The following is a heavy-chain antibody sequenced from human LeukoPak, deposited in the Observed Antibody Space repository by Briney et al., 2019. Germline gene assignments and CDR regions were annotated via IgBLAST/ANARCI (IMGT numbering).Heavy chain of an antibody. CDR2: IRYDGSNK. CDR3: AKVTGSYLPNFDY. J-gene: IGHJ4*02. CDR1: GFTFSSYG. Sequence: SGGSLRLSCAASGFTFSSYGMHWVRQAPGKGLEWVAFIRYDGSNKYYADSVKGRFTITRDNSKNTLYLQMNSLRAEDTAVYYCAKVTGSYLPNFDYWGQGTLVTVS. D-gene: IGHD2-15*01. V-gene: IGHV3-30*02.